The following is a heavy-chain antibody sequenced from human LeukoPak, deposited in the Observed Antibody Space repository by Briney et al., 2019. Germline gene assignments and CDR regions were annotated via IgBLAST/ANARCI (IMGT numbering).Heavy chain of an antibody. Sequence: SETLSLTCTVSGGSISSGDYYWSWIRQPPGKGLEWIGYIYYSGSTYYNPSLKSRVTISVDTSKNQFSLKLSSVTAADTAVYYCAGGRSYYDSSGYYLDAFDIWGQGTMVTVSS. D-gene: IGHD3-22*01. CDR2: IYYSGST. CDR3: AGGRSYYDSSGYYLDAFDI. CDR1: GGSISSGDYY. V-gene: IGHV4-30-4*01. J-gene: IGHJ3*02.